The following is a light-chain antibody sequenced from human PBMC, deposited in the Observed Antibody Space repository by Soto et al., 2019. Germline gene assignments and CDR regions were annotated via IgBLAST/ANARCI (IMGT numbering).Light chain of an antibody. V-gene: IGLV3-9*01. Sequence: SYELTQSLSASVAQGQTARITCGGNNIGSKILHWYQQRPGQAPVVVIYRDKYRPSGIPERFSGSNSGNTATLTITRAEDGDEADYYCQVWDTNTEIFGGGTKLTVL. CDR2: RDK. CDR1: NIGSKI. J-gene: IGLJ2*01. CDR3: QVWDTNTEI.